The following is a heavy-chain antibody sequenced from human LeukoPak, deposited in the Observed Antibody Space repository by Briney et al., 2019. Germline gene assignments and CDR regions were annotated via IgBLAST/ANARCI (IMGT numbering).Heavy chain of an antibody. CDR3: ARGARHYMDV. V-gene: IGHV5-51*01. CDR1: GYSFTSYW. Sequence: PRGSPKISRKGSGYSFTSYWIGWVRQMPGKSLEWMGIIYPGDSDTRYSPSFQGQVTISAHKSISTAYLQWSSLKASDTAMYYCARGARHYMDVWGKGTTVTVSS. J-gene: IGHJ6*03. CDR2: IYPGDSDT.